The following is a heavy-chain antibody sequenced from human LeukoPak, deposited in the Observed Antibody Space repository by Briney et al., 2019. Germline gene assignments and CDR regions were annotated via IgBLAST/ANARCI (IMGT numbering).Heavy chain of an antibody. Sequence: GGSLRLSCAASEFTFSTYSMNWVRQAPGKGLEWVSSIGSSTRYIYYADSVKGRFTISRDNARNSLYLQMNSLRAEDTAVYYCARDIGANRISVGFDIWGQGTMVTVSS. CDR3: ARDIGANRISVGFDI. CDR2: IGSSTRYI. D-gene: IGHD5-12*01. V-gene: IGHV3-21*01. J-gene: IGHJ3*02. CDR1: EFTFSTYS.